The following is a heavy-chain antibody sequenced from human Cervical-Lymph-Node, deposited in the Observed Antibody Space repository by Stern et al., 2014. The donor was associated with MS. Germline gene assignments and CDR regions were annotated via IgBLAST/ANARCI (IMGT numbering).Heavy chain of an antibody. Sequence: VQLLQSGAEVKKPGASVKVSCKASGYTFTSYGISWVRQAPGQGLELMGWISSVNGNTTYAQKLKGRVTMTTDTATSTAYMDRRSLRSDDTAVYYCARGLLGSENAFDIWGQVTMVTVSS. CDR2: ISSVNGNT. D-gene: IGHD2-15*01. CDR3: ARGLLGSENAFDI. V-gene: IGHV1-18*01. CDR1: GYTFTSYG. J-gene: IGHJ3*02.